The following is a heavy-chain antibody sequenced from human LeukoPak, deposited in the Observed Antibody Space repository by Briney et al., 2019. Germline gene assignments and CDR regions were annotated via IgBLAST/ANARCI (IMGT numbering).Heavy chain of an antibody. V-gene: IGHV3-23*01. CDR1: GFTFSSYA. D-gene: IGHD3-22*01. CDR3: AKVGGYYYDILDY. J-gene: IGHJ4*02. CDR2: ISGSGGST. Sequence: GGSLRLSCAASGFTFSSYAMSWVRQAPGKGLEWASAISGSGGSTYYADSVKGRFTISRDNSKNTLYLQMNSLRAEDTAVYYCAKVGGYYYDILDYWGQGTLVTVSS.